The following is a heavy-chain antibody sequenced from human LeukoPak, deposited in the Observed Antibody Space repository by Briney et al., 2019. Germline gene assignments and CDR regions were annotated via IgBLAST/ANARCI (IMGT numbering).Heavy chain of an antibody. CDR3: ARENSQLLWFGEPTSYFDY. Sequence: GGSLRLSCAASGFTFGSYWMSWVRQAPGKGLEWVANIKQDGSEKYYVDSVKGRFTISRDNAKNSLYLQMNSLRAEDTAVYYCARENSQLLWFGEPTSYFDYWGQGTQVTVSS. CDR1: GFTFGSYW. D-gene: IGHD3-10*01. CDR2: IKQDGSEK. J-gene: IGHJ4*02. V-gene: IGHV3-7*01.